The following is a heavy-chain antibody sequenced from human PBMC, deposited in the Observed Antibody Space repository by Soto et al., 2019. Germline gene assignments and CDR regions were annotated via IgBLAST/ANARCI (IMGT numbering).Heavy chain of an antibody. CDR3: AGYRYDILTGYYFGFDY. V-gene: IGHV4-34*01. CDR2: INHSGST. J-gene: IGHJ4*02. Sequence: PSETLSLTCAVYGGSFSGYYWSWIRQPPGKGLEWIGEINHSGSTNYNPSLKSRVTISVDTSKNQFSLKLSSVTAADTAVYYCAGYRYDILTGYYFGFDYWGQGTLVTVS. D-gene: IGHD3-9*01. CDR1: GGSFSGYY.